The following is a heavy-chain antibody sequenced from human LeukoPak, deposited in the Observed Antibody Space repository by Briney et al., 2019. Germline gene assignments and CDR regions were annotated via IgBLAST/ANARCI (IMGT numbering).Heavy chain of an antibody. V-gene: IGHV1-2*02. D-gene: IGHD3-9*01. Sequence: GASVKVSCKASAYTFTRYYMHWVRQAPGQGREWMGWINLKSGGTNYAQKFQGRVTMTRDTSISAACMELSRLRSDDTAVYYCARSPHILTGENFDYWGQGTLVTVSS. CDR2: INLKSGGT. J-gene: IGHJ4*02. CDR3: ARSPHILTGENFDY. CDR1: AYTFTRYY.